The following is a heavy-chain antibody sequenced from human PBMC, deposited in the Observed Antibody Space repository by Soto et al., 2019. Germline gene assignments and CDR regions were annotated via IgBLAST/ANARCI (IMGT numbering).Heavy chain of an antibody. V-gene: IGHV4-39*01. J-gene: IGHJ6*02. D-gene: IGHD5-12*01. Sequence: PSETLSLTCTVSGGSISSSSYYWGWIRQPPGKGLEWIGSIYYSGSTYYNPSLKSRVTISVDTSKNQFSLKLSSVTAADTAVYYCASQYSGYEPLRLYYYYYGMDVWGQGTTVTVSS. CDR3: ASQYSGYEPLRLYYYYYGMDV. CDR2: IYYSGST. CDR1: GGSISSSSYY.